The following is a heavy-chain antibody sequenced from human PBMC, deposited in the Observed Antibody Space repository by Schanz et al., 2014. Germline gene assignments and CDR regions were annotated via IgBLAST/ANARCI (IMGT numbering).Heavy chain of an antibody. CDR3: ARDGVDAAAGGNY. J-gene: IGHJ4*02. CDR2: INPNTGGT. Sequence: QVQLVQSGAEVKKPGASVKVSCKASGYTFSDYYIHWVRQAPGQGLEWMGWINPNTGGTNFAQKFQGWFTVTRDTSNSTVYMELSRVPYEDTAVYYCARDGVDAAAGGNYWGQGTLVTVSS. D-gene: IGHD6-13*01. V-gene: IGHV1-2*04. CDR1: GYTFSDYY.